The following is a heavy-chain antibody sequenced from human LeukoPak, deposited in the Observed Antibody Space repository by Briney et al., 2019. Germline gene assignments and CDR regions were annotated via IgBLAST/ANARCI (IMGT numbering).Heavy chain of an antibody. CDR1: GFTFSTSA. CDR3: AKIFGVVMLTEFDY. V-gene: IGHV3-23*01. CDR2: ISVSGYST. Sequence: HPGASLRLSCAASGFTFSTSAMGWVRQAPGKGLEWVSGISVSGYSTYYAGSVKGRFTISRDNSKNTLYLQMNSLRAEDTAVYYCAKIFGVVMLTEFDYWGQGTVVTVSS. J-gene: IGHJ4*02. D-gene: IGHD3-3*01.